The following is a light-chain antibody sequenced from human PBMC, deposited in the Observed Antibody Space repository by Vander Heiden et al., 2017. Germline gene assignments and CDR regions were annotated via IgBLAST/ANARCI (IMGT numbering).Light chain of an antibody. Sequence: QSVLTQPPSSSGTPGQRVTISCSGSSPSIRSDTVRWYQQLPGQAPKLLIFDDNHRASGVPDRFSGPKSGTSASLAISGLQSEDEADYYCAAWTDSLNAYVFGTGTEVTVL. V-gene: IGLV1-44*01. J-gene: IGLJ1*01. CDR3: AAWTDSLNAYV. CDR1: SPSIRSDT. CDR2: DDN.